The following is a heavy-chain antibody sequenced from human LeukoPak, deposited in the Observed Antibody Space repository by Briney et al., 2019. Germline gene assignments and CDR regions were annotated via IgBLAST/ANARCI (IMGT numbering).Heavy chain of an antibody. D-gene: IGHD6-19*01. CDR3: GSPRLSAYSSGWYY. CDR1: GFTFSSYA. CDR2: ISYDGSNK. J-gene: IGHJ4*02. V-gene: IGHV3-30-3*01. Sequence: PGRSLRLSCAASGFTFSSYAMHWVRQAPGKGLEWVAVISYDGSNKYYADSVKGRFTISRDNSKNTLYLQMNSLRAEGTAVYYCGSPRLSAYSSGWYYWGQGTLVTVSS.